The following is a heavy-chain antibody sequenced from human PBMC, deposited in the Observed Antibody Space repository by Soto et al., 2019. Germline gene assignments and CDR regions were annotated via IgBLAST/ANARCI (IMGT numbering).Heavy chain of an antibody. CDR2: MYIGGNT. J-gene: IGHJ4*02. V-gene: IGHV3-53*01. CDR1: RFSVSSNY. CDR3: AREGFTIPSYFDS. Sequence: GGSLRLSCSASRFSVSSNYMSWVRQAPGKGLEWVSVMYIGGNTYDAESVKVRFTSSRDNSKHTLYLQMNSLRAEDTAVYYWAREGFTIPSYFDSWGQGTLVTVSS.